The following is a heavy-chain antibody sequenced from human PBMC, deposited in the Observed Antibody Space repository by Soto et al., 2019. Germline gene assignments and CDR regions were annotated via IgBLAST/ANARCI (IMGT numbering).Heavy chain of an antibody. CDR1: VGSFSGHY. V-gene: IGHV4-34*01. CDR2: INHSGGT. J-gene: IGHJ4*02. CDR3: ARGSVDTVDSRGFYEY. D-gene: IGHD3-22*01. Sequence: SETLSLTCAVYVGSFSGHYWSWIRQPPGKGLEWIGEINHSGGTSYNPSLKSRVTISVDTSKSQFSLKLTSVTAADRAVYYCARGSVDTVDSRGFYEYWGQGTPVTVSS.